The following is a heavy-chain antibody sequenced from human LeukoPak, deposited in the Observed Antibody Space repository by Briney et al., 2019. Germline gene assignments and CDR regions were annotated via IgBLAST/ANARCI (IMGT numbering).Heavy chain of an antibody. J-gene: IGHJ4*02. Sequence: TGGSLRLSCAASGFTFSSYSMNWVRQAPGKGLEWVSSISSSSSYIYYADSVKGRFTISRDNAKNSLYLQMSSLRAEDTAVYYCARDSPYYYYDSSGYSFDYWGQGTLVTVSS. D-gene: IGHD3-22*01. V-gene: IGHV3-21*01. CDR1: GFTFSSYS. CDR3: ARDSPYYYYDSSGYSFDY. CDR2: ISSSSSYI.